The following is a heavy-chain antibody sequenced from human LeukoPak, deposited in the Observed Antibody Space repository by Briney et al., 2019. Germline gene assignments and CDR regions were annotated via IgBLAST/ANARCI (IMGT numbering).Heavy chain of an antibody. CDR2: IRYDGSNK. CDR3: ARVRYCDSSGYFAVDY. V-gene: IGHV3-30*02. D-gene: IGHD3-22*01. CDR1: GFTFSSYG. J-gene: IGHJ4*02. Sequence: GGSLRLSCAASGFTFSSYGMHWVRQAPGKGLEWVAFIRYDGSNKYYADSVKGRFTISRDNSKNTLYLQMNSLRAEDTAVYYCARVRYCDSSGYFAVDYWGQGTLVTVSS.